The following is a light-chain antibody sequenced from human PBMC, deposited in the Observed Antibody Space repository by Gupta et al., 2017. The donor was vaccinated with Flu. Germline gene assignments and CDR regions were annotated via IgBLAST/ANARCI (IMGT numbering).Light chain of an antibody. V-gene: IGLV1-44*01. CDR3: AAWDDSLNGFYV. Sequence: QSVLTQPPSASGPPGQRVTISCSGSSSNIGSNTVNWYQQLPGTAPNLLIYSNNQRPSGVPDRFSGSKSGTSASLAISGLQSEDEADYYCAAWDDSLNGFYVFGTGTKVTVL. CDR1: SSNIGSNT. CDR2: SNN. J-gene: IGLJ1*01.